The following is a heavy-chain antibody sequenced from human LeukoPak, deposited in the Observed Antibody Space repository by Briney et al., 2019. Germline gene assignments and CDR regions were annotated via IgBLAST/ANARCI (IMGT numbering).Heavy chain of an antibody. CDR1: GFTFSSYT. CDR2: ITTSDGNT. CDR3: AKDGGLWVSAHWGDS. V-gene: IGHV3-23*01. J-gene: IGHJ4*02. Sequence: GGSLRLSCAASGFTFSSYTMSWVRQAPGKGLEWVSTITTSDGNTHYADSVKGRFTVSRDNSKNTLFLQMNSLRAEDTAVYYCAKDGGLWVSAHWGDSWGRGTLVTVSS. D-gene: IGHD7-27*01.